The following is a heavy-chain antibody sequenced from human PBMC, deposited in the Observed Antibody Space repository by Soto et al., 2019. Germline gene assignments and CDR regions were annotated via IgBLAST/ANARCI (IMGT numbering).Heavy chain of an antibody. D-gene: IGHD3-10*01. V-gene: IGHV3-7*03. CDR1: ALTFNMRS. CDR3: ARDYSGWGSHDN. CDR2: IKEDGSRQ. Sequence: GGSLRLSCVASALTFNMRSMSWVRQAPGKGLDWVANIKEDGSRQHYVDSVEGRFTISRDNAKNSLFLQMNSLRAEDTAVYYCARDYSGWGSHDNWGQGTMVTVSS. J-gene: IGHJ4*02.